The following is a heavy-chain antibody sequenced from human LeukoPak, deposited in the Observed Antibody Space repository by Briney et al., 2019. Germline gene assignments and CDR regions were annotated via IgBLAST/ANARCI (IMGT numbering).Heavy chain of an antibody. CDR2: IIPIFGTA. CDR1: GGTFSSYA. D-gene: IGHD3-10*01. J-gene: IGHJ5*02. V-gene: IGHV1-69*05. Sequence: GASVKVSCKASGGTFSSYAISWVRQAPGQGLEWMGRIIPIFGTANYAQKFQGRVTITTDESTSTAYMELSSLRSEDTAVYYCARDKTITMVRGVIYWFDPWGQGTLVTVSS. CDR3: ARDKTITMVRGVIYWFDP.